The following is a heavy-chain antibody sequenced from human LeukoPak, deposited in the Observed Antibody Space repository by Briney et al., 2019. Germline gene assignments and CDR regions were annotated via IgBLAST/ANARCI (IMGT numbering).Heavy chain of an antibody. CDR1: GGSISSSSYY. V-gene: IGHV4-39*01. CDR2: IYYSGST. CDR3: ARQGYSSSWYYFDY. D-gene: IGHD6-13*01. J-gene: IGHJ4*02. Sequence: SETLSLTCTVSGGSISSSSYYWGWIRQPPGKGLEWIGSIYYSGSTYYNPSLKSRVTISVDTSKNQFSLRLSSVTAADTAVYYCARQGYSSSWYYFDYWGQGTLVTVSS.